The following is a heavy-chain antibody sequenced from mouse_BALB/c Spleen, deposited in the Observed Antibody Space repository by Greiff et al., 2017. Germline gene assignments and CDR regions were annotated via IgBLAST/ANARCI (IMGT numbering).Heavy chain of an antibody. CDR3: TRDPGY. CDR1: GFTFSSYT. Sequence: EVHLVESGGGLVKPGGSLKLSCAASGFTFSSYTMSWVRQTPEKRLEWVATISSGGSYTYYPDSVKGRFTISRDNAKNTLYLQMSSLKSEDTAMYYCTRDPGYWGQGTTLTVSS. V-gene: IGHV5-6-4*01. J-gene: IGHJ2*01. CDR2: ISSGGSYT.